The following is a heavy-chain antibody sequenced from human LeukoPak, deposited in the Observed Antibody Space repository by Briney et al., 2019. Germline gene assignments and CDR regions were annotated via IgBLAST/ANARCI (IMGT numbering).Heavy chain of an antibody. CDR3: AKRGEYYFDY. D-gene: IGHD3-16*01. J-gene: IGHJ4*02. Sequence: GGSLRLSCAASGFAFSSYAMSWVRQAPGKGLEWVSAISGSGGSTYYADSVKGRFTISRDNSKNTLYLQMNTLRAEDTAVYYCAKRGEYYFDYWGQGTLVTVSS. V-gene: IGHV3-23*01. CDR1: GFAFSSYA. CDR2: ISGSGGST.